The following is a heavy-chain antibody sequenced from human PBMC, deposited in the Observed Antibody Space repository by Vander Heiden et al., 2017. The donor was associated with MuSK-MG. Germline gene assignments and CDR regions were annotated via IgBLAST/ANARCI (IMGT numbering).Heavy chain of an antibody. D-gene: IGHD5-12*01. CDR3: ARDQGYANWFDP. CDR1: GYSFTSSG. V-gene: IGHV1-18*04. Sequence: QVQPVQSGAEVKKPGASVKVSCQASGYSFTSSGSSWVRQAPGQGLEWMGWISGYKGKTKYAQKVQGRVTVTTDTSTSTAYMELRSLRSDDTAVYYCARDQGYANWFDPWGQGTLVTVSS. CDR2: ISGYKGKT. J-gene: IGHJ5*02.